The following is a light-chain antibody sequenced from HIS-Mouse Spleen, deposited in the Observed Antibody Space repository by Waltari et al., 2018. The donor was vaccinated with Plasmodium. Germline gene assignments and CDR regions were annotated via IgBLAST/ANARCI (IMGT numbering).Light chain of an antibody. J-gene: IGKJ3*01. CDR3: QQYNNWSFT. CDR2: GAS. V-gene: IGKV3-15*01. Sequence: EIVMTQSPATLSVSPGERATLSCGASQSVSSNLAWYQQKPGQAPRLLIYGASTRATGIPARFSGSRSGTEFTLTISSLQSEDFAVYYCQQYNNWSFTFGPGTKVDIK. CDR1: QSVSSN.